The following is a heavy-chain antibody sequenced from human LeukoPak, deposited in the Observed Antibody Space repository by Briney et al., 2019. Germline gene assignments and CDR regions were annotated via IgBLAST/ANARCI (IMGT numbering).Heavy chain of an antibody. CDR3: TRDRTYYDILTGPSPLL. D-gene: IGHD3-9*01. J-gene: IGHJ4*02. Sequence: PGRSLRLSCTASGFTFGDYAMSWFRQAPGKGLEWVGFIRSKAYGGTTKYAASVKGRFTISRDDSKSIAYLQMNSLKTEDTAVYYCTRDRTYYDILTGPSPLLWGQGTLVTASS. CDR2: IRSKAYGGTT. V-gene: IGHV3-49*03. CDR1: GFTFGDYA.